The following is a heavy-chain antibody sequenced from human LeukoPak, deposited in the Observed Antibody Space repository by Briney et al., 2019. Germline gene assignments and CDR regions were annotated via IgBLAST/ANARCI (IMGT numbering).Heavy chain of an antibody. CDR3: ARNRGDPSYFDY. Sequence: QAGGSLRRSCTASGFTFNGYSMNWVRQAPGKGLEWVSSISTSSSYIYYADSVKGRFTISRNNPKNSLYLQMNSLRAEDTAVYYCARNRGDPSYFDYWGQGTLVTVSS. D-gene: IGHD4-17*01. CDR1: GFTFNGYS. V-gene: IGHV3-21*01. J-gene: IGHJ4*02. CDR2: ISTSSSYI.